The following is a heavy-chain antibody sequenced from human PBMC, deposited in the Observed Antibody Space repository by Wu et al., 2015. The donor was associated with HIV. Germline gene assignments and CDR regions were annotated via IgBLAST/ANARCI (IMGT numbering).Heavy chain of an antibody. CDR1: GGTFSSYA. D-gene: IGHD6-13*01. V-gene: IGHV1-69*13. Sequence: QVQLVQSGAEVKKPGSSVKVSCKASGGTFSSYAISWVRQAPGQGLEWMGRIIPIFGTANYAQKFQGRVTITADESTSTAYMELSSLRSEDTAVYYCARDGSSWYWYSGYYYGMDVWGQGTTVTVSS. CDR2: IIPIFGTA. J-gene: IGHJ6*02. CDR3: ARDGSSWYWYSGYYYGMDV.